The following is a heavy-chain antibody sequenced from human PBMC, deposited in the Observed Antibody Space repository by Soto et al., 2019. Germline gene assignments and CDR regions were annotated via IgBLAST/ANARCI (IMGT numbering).Heavy chain of an antibody. CDR2: INESGST. CDR3: ARGSGIVALPGELEDVNYDY. CDR1: GQSFSGHS. V-gene: IGHV4-34*01. J-gene: IGHJ4*02. D-gene: IGHD1-1*01. Sequence: QVQLQQWGAGLVKPSETLSLSCAVYGQSFSGHSWAWIRQPPGKGLEWSGEINESGSTYYNPSLKSRVTISTDTSKNQFSLKLSSVSAADTAAYFCARGSGIVALPGELEDVNYDYWGQGTLVNVSS.